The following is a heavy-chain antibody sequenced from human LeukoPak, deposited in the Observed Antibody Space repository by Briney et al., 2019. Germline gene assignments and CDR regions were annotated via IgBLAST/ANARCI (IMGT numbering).Heavy chain of an antibody. Sequence: GGSLRLSCAASGLTLSSYALAWVRQAPGKGLEWVSAISGSGGIIYYADSVKGHFTISRDNSKNTLYLQMNSLRAEDTAIYYCAKNFYGDYNFFFDYWGQGTLVTVSS. CDR2: ISGSGGII. CDR3: AKNFYGDYNFFFDY. CDR1: GLTLSSYA. J-gene: IGHJ4*02. D-gene: IGHD4-17*01. V-gene: IGHV3-23*01.